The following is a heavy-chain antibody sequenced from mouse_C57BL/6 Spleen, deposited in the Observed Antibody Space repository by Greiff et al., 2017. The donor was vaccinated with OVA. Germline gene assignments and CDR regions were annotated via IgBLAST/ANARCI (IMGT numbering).Heavy chain of an antibody. CDR1: GYAFSSSW. CDR3: AREGDSSGYFDD. CDR2: IYPGDGDT. D-gene: IGHD3-2*02. J-gene: IGHJ2*01. V-gene: IGHV1-82*01. Sequence: QVQLQQSGPELVKPGASVKISCKASGYAFSSSWMNWVKQRPGKGLEWIGRIYPGDGDTNYNGKFKGKATLTAYKSSSTAYMQLSSLTSEDSAVYFCAREGDSSGYFDDRGQGTTLTVSS.